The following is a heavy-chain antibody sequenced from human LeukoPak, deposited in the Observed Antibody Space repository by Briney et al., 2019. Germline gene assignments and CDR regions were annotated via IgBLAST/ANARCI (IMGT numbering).Heavy chain of an antibody. J-gene: IGHJ6*02. CDR2: IYPGDSDT. Sequence: GESLKISCKGSGYSFTSYWIGWVRQMPGKGLEWMGIIYPGDSDTRYSASFQGQVTISADKSISTAYLQWSSLKASDTAMYYCARRSAYSSGYYYNGMDVWGQGTTVTVSS. CDR1: GYSFTSYW. V-gene: IGHV5-51*01. D-gene: IGHD3-22*01. CDR3: ARRSAYSSGYYYNGMDV.